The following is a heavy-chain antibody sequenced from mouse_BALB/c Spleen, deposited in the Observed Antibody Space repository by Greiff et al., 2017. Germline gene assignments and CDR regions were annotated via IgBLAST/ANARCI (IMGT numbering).Heavy chain of an antibody. J-gene: IGHJ4*01. CDR2: INPNNGGT. CDR3: ARSIGRDAMDY. V-gene: IGHV1-18*01. D-gene: IGHD2-14*01. CDR1: GYTFTDYN. Sequence: EVKLVESGPELVKPGASVKIPCKASGYTFTDYNMDWVKQSHGKSLEWIGDINPNNGGTIYNQKFKGKATLTVDKSSSTAYMEFRSLTSEDTAVYYCARSIGRDAMDYWGQGTSVTVSS.